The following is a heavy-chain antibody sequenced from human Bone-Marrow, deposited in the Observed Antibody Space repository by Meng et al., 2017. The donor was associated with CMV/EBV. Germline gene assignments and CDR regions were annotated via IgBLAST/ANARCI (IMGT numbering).Heavy chain of an antibody. V-gene: IGHV3-33*01. Sequence: LSLTCAASGFTFSSYGMHWVRQAPGKGLEWVAVIWYDGSNKYYADSVKGRFTISRDNSKNTLYLQMNSLRAEDTAVYYCAGALNWSGYYVYYYYGMDVWGQGPTVTVSS. CDR1: GFTFSSYG. J-gene: IGHJ6*02. CDR2: IWYDGSNK. D-gene: IGHD3-3*01. CDR3: AGALNWSGYYVYYYYGMDV.